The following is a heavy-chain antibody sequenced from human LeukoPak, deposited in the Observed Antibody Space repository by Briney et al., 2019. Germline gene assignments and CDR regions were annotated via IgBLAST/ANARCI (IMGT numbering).Heavy chain of an antibody. CDR1: GYTLTELS. Sequence: ASVKVSCKVSGYTLTELSMHWVRQAPGKGLEWMGGFDPEDGETIYAQKFQGRVTMTEDTSTDTAYMELSSLRSEDTAVYYCATRPNAQLERRYYFDYWGQGTLVTVSS. CDR3: ATRPNAQLERRYYFDY. CDR2: FDPEDGET. V-gene: IGHV1-24*01. D-gene: IGHD1-1*01. J-gene: IGHJ4*02.